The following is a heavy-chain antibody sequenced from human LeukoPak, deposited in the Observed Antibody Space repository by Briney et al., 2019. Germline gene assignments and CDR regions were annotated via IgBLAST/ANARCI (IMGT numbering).Heavy chain of an antibody. CDR2: ISYDGSNK. D-gene: IGHD1-26*01. J-gene: IGHJ4*02. CDR3: AREGRGRDFDY. Sequence: GGSLRLSCAASGFTFSSYAMHWVRQAPGKGLEWVAVISYDGSNKYYADSVKGRFTISRDNSKNTLYLQMNSLRAEDTAVYYCAREGRGRDFDYWGQGTLVTVSS. CDR1: GFTFSSYA. V-gene: IGHV3-30-3*01.